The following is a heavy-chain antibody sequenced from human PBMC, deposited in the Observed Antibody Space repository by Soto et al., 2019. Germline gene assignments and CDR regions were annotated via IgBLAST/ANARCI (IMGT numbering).Heavy chain of an antibody. Sequence: LSLSCAASGFTFSNAWMSWVRQAPGKGLEWVGHIKSKTDGGTTDYAAPVKGRFTISRDDSKNTLFLQINSLKTEDRAVYYCTGTTRYFQYWGQGTLVTVS. D-gene: IGHD1-1*01. J-gene: IGHJ1*01. CDR2: IKSKTDGGTT. CDR3: TGTTRYFQY. V-gene: IGHV3-15*01. CDR1: GFTFSNAW.